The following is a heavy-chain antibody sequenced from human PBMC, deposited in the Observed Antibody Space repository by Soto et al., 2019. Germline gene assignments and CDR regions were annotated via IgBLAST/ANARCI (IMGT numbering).Heavy chain of an antibody. CDR2: IYTSGST. CDR1: GGSISSYY. J-gene: IGHJ5*02. Sequence: QVQLQESGPGLVKPSETLSLTCTVSGGSISSYYWSWIRQPAGKGLEWIGRIYTSGSTNYNPSLKSRVTMSVDTSKNQFSLKLSSVTAADTAVYYCAKDYDYVWGSRGNWFDPWGQGTLVTVSS. V-gene: IGHV4-4*07. CDR3: AKDYDYVWGSRGNWFDP. D-gene: IGHD3-16*01.